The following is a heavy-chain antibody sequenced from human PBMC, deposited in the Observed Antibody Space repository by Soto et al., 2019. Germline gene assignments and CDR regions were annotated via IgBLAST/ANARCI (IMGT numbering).Heavy chain of an antibody. CDR3: ASDGPPYYDFFCGYYFTPGDFDF. CDR1: GFTFSSYS. Sequence: PGGSLRLSCAASGFTFSSYSMNWVRQAPGKGLEWVSSISSSSSYIYYADSVKGRFTISRDNAKNSLYLQMNSLRAEDTAVYYCASDGPPYYDFFCGYYFTPGDFDFRGQATLVIGSS. CDR2: ISSSSSYI. V-gene: IGHV3-21*01. D-gene: IGHD3-3*01. J-gene: IGHJ4*01.